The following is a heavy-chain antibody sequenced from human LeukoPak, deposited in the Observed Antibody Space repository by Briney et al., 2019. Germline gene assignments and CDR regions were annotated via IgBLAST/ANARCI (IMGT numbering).Heavy chain of an antibody. CDR1: GGTFSSYA. Sequence: ASVKVSCKASGGTFSSYAISWVRQAPGQGLEWMGRINPNSGGTNYAQKFQGRVTMTRDTSISTAYMELSRLRSDDTAVYYCAGHDLYDRGDWGQGTLVTVSS. CDR2: INPNSGGT. V-gene: IGHV1-2*06. CDR3: AGHDLYDRGD. D-gene: IGHD2/OR15-2a*01. J-gene: IGHJ4*02.